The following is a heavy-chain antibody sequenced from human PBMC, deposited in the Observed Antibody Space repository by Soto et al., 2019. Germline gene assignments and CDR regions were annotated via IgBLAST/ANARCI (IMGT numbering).Heavy chain of an antibody. V-gene: IGHV3-11*05. CDR2: ISTSSSYT. J-gene: IGHJ4*02. Sequence: QVQLVESGGGLVKPGGSLRLSCVASGFTFSDHYMTWLRQAPGKGLEWLSYISTSSSYTNYSDSVKGRLTISRDNAMNSLYLQMNSLRAEDTAVYYCASVRLTGYFDYWGQGTLVTVSS. CDR1: GFTFSDHY. CDR3: ASVRLTGYFDY.